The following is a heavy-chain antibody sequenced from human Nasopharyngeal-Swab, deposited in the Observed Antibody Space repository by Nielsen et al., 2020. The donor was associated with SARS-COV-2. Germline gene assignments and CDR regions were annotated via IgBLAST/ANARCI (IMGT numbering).Heavy chain of an antibody. D-gene: IGHD6-6*01. J-gene: IGHJ1*01. Sequence: SETLSLTCTVSGGSISSYYWSWIRQPPGKGLEWIGYIYYSGSTNYNPSLKSRVTISVDTSKNQFSLKLSSVTAADTAVYYCARGRYSSSPREYFQHWGQGTLVTVSS. V-gene: IGHV4-59*12. CDR1: GGSISSYY. CDR2: IYYSGST. CDR3: ARGRYSSSPREYFQH.